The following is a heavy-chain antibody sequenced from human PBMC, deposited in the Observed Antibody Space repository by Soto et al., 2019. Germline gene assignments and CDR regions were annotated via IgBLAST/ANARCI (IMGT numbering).Heavy chain of an antibody. Sequence: EVQLVESGGGLVQPGRSLRLSCAASGFMFDDYAMHWVRQAPGKGPEWVSGISWNSGSIGYADSVKGRFTISRDNAKNSLYLQMNSLRAEDTALYYCAKESYSSSWKRFDYWGQGTLVTVSS. CDR1: GFMFDDYA. CDR3: AKESYSSSWKRFDY. D-gene: IGHD6-13*01. V-gene: IGHV3-9*01. CDR2: ISWNSGSI. J-gene: IGHJ4*02.